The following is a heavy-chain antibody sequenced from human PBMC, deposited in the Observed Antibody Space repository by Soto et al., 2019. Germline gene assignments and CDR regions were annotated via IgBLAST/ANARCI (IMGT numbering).Heavy chain of an antibody. CDR3: ARDSGDVSGVGFDY. Sequence: VELRESGPGLVRPSQTLSLACNVSGDSISTSFFYWGWVRQLPGKGLEWIGYIYKSGSTYYNPSLQSLVRMSVDSSKNQFSLSLSPVTAADTAVYYCARDSGDVSGVGFDYWGPGTLVTVSS. J-gene: IGHJ4*02. D-gene: IGHD3-3*01. CDR2: IYKSGST. V-gene: IGHV4-31*01. CDR1: GDSISTSFFY.